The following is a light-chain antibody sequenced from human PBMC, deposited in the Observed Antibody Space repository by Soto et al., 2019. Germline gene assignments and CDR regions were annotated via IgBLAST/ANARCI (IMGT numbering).Light chain of an antibody. V-gene: IGKV1-5*03. CDR1: QTISTW. CDR3: QQYNSYWT. CDR2: KAS. Sequence: IQMTQSRSTLSASVGARFTITCRASQTISTWLAWYQQKPGKAPKILIYKASILESGVPSRFSGSASGTEFTLTISSLKPEDFATYYCQQYNSYWTFAQGTKVDIK. J-gene: IGKJ1*01.